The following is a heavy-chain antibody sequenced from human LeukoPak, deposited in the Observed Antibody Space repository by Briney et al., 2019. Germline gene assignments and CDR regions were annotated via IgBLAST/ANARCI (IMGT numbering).Heavy chain of an antibody. Sequence: SETLSLTXTVSGGFISSYYWSWIRQPAGKGLEWIGRIYTSGSTNYNPSLKSRVTMSVDTSKNQFSLKLSSVTAADTAVYYCASSNIAARDWYFDLWGRGTLVTVSS. J-gene: IGHJ2*01. D-gene: IGHD6-6*01. CDR2: IYTSGST. CDR3: ASSNIAARDWYFDL. CDR1: GGFISSYY. V-gene: IGHV4-4*07.